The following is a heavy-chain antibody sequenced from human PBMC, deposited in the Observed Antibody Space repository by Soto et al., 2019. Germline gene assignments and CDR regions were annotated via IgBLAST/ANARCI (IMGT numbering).Heavy chain of an antibody. D-gene: IGHD1-26*01. CDR2: IVVGSGNT. CDR3: AANSGSYELDAFDI. Sequence: QMQLVQSGPEVKKPGTSVKVSCKASGFTFTSSAVQWVRQARGQRLEWIGWIVVGSGNTNYAQKSQERVTITRDMSTSTAYMELSSLRSEDTAVYYCAANSGSYELDAFDIWGQGTMVTVSS. V-gene: IGHV1-58*01. J-gene: IGHJ3*02. CDR1: GFTFTSSA.